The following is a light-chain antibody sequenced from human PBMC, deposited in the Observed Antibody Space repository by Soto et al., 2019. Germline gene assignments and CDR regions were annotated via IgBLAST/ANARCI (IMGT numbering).Light chain of an antibody. CDR2: AAS. Sequence: EIVLTQSPDTLSLSPGESATLSCRASQSVRSSYLAWYQQTPGQTPRLLIYAASSRATGIPDRISGSGSGTDFSLTISRLEAEDFAVYYCQQYGSSPRTFGQGTKVDIK. J-gene: IGKJ1*01. CDR1: QSVRSSY. V-gene: IGKV3-20*01. CDR3: QQYGSSPRT.